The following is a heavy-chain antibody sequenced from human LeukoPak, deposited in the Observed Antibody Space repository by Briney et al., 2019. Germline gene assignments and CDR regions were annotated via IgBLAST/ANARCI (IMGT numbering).Heavy chain of an antibody. CDR3: ARGSNCSGGSCYFDY. CDR2: IIPILGIA. V-gene: IGHV1-69*04. CDR1: GGTFSSYA. J-gene: IGHJ4*02. Sequence: ASVKVSCKASGGTFSSYAISWVRQAPGQGLEWMGRIIPILGIANYAQKFQGRVTITADKSTSTAYMELSSLRSEDTAVYYCARGSNCSGGSCYFDYWGQGTLVTVSS. D-gene: IGHD2-15*01.